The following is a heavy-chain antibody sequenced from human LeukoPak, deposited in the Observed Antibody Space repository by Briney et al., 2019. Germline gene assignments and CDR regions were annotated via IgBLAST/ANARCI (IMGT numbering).Heavy chain of an antibody. CDR1: GFTVSSNY. CDR3: ARGPRANGYSSSWYYYYGMDV. CDR2: IYSGGST. D-gene: IGHD6-13*01. Sequence: GGSLRLSCAASGFTVSSNYMSWVRQAPGRGLEWVSVIYSGGSTYYADSVKGRFTISRDNSKNTLYLQMNSLRAEDTAVYYCARGPRANGYSSSWYYYYGMDVWGQGTTVTVSS. V-gene: IGHV3-66*01. J-gene: IGHJ6*02.